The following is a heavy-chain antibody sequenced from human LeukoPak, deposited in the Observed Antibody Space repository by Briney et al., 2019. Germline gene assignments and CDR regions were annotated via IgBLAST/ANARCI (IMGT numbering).Heavy chain of an antibody. D-gene: IGHD3-16*01. J-gene: IGHJ4*02. Sequence: ASVKVSCKASGYTLTELSMHWVRQATGQGLEWMGWMNPNSGNTGYAQKFQGRVTMTRNTSISTAYMELSSLRSEDTAVYYCARGTRGGFGDYWGQGTLVTVSS. CDR3: ARGTRGGFGDY. CDR2: MNPNSGNT. CDR1: GYTLTELS. V-gene: IGHV1-8*01.